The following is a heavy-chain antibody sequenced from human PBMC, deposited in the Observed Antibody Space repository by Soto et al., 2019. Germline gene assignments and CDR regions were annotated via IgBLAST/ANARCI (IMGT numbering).Heavy chain of an antibody. CDR2: FDPEDGET. J-gene: IGHJ3*02. Sequence: ASVKVSCKVSGYTLTELSMHWVRQAPGKGLEWMGGFDPEDGETIYAQKFQGRVTMTEDTSTDTAYVELSSLRSEDTAVYYCATAVLRFLEWLDAFDIWGQGTMVTVSS. CDR3: ATAVLRFLEWLDAFDI. V-gene: IGHV1-24*01. CDR1: GYTLTELS. D-gene: IGHD3-3*01.